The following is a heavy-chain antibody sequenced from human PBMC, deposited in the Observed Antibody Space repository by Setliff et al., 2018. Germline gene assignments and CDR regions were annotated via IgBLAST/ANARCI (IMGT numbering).Heavy chain of an antibody. J-gene: IGHJ4*02. CDR1: GYTFTSYD. D-gene: IGHD5-18*01. V-gene: IGHV1-8*02. Sequence: ASVKVSCKASGYTFTSYDINWVRQATGQGLEWMGWMNPNSGNTGYAQKFQGRVTMTRNTSISTAYMELSSLRSEDTAVYYCARRVGSVGIQLPDYWGQGTLATVSS. CDR3: ARRVGSVGIQLPDY. CDR2: MNPNSGNT.